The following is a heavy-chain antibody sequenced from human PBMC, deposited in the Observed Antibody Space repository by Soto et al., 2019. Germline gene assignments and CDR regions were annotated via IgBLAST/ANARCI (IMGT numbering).Heavy chain of an antibody. J-gene: IGHJ3*02. Sequence: SETLSLTCTVSGGSISSYYWSWIRQPPGKGLEWIGYIYYSGSTNYNPSLKSRVTISVDTSKNQFSLKLSSVTAADTAVYYCAREGGSSWFDALDIWGQGTMVTVSS. CDR1: GGSISSYY. CDR3: AREGGSSWFDALDI. V-gene: IGHV4-59*01. D-gene: IGHD6-13*01. CDR2: IYYSGST.